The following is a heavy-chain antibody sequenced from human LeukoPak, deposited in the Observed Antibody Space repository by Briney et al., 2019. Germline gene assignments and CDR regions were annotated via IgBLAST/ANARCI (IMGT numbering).Heavy chain of an antibody. CDR3: ATESVVPAAANWFDP. V-gene: IGHV1-24*01. J-gene: IGHJ5*02. D-gene: IGHD2-2*01. CDR1: GYTLTELS. CDR2: FDPEDGET. Sequence: ASVKVSCKVSGYTLTELSMHWVRQAPGKGLEWMGGFDPEDGETIYAQKFQGRVTMTEDTSTDTAYMELSRLRSEDTAVYYCATESVVPAAANWFDPWGQGTLVTVSS.